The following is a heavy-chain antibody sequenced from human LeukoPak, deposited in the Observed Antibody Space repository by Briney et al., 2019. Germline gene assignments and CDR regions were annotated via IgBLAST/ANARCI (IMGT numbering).Heavy chain of an antibody. CDR1: GFTVSSNY. V-gene: IGHV3-53*01. CDR3: ARASSGSGSYTYYFDY. Sequence: GGSLRLSCAASGFTVSSNYMSWVRQAPGKGLEWASVIYSGGNTYYADSVKGRFTISRDSSKNTLFLQMNSLRAEDTAVYYCARASSGSGSYTYYFDYWGQGTLVTVSS. J-gene: IGHJ4*02. D-gene: IGHD3-10*01. CDR2: IYSGGNT.